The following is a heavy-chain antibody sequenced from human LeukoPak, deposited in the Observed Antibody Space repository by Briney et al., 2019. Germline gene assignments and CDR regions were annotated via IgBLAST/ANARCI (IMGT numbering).Heavy chain of an antibody. CDR3: ARRGEDWYGPYFDY. V-gene: IGHV4-59*08. Sequence: SETLSLTCTVSGGSISSYYWSWIRQPPGEALEWIGYIYYSGSTSYNPSLKSRVTMSVDTSKNHFSLKLSSVTAADTAVYYCARRGEDWYGPYFDYWGQGTLVTVSS. J-gene: IGHJ4*02. CDR1: GGSISSYY. CDR2: IYYSGST. D-gene: IGHD3/OR15-3a*01.